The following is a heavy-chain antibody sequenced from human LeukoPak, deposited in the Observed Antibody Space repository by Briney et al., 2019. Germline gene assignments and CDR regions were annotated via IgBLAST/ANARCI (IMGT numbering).Heavy chain of an antibody. CDR3: ARHGGALVLRFLEWLPSYYFDY. Sequence: SETLSLTCTVSGGSISSSSYYWGWIRQPPGKGLEWIGSIYYSGSTYYNPSLKSRVTISVDTSKNQFSLKLSSVTAADTAVYYCARHGGALVLRFLEWLPSYYFDYWGQGTLVTVSS. D-gene: IGHD3-3*01. V-gene: IGHV4-39*01. CDR2: IYYSGST. J-gene: IGHJ4*02. CDR1: GGSISSSSYY.